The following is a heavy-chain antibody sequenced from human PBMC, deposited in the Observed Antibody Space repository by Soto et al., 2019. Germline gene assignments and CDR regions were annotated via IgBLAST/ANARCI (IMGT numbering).Heavy chain of an antibody. CDR2: VYYSGST. J-gene: IGHJ5*02. D-gene: IGHD6-19*01. CDR1: GGSISSYF. CDR3: ARDFRMAVAGTGWFDP. V-gene: IGHV4-59*01. Sequence: QVQLQESGPGLVKPSETLSLTCTVSGGSISSYFWSWIRQPPGKGLEWIGYVYYSGSTHFNPSLKPRVTISLYTSKNQFSLKLASVTAADTAVYCCARDFRMAVAGTGWFDPWGQGTLVTVSS.